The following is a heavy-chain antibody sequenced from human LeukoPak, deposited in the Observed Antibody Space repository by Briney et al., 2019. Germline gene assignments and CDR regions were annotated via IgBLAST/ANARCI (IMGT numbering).Heavy chain of an antibody. CDR3: ARDRAAHYYCYAMDV. Sequence: GASVTVSCKASGGTFNTYSFSWVRQAPGQGLEWMGRIIPILDMTDYAQKFQGRVTITADKSTTAAYMELSSLRSEDTAVYFCARDRAAHYYCYAMDVWGQGTTVTVSS. V-gene: IGHV1-69*04. CDR1: GGTFNTYS. CDR2: IIPILDMT. J-gene: IGHJ6*02. D-gene: IGHD3-10*01.